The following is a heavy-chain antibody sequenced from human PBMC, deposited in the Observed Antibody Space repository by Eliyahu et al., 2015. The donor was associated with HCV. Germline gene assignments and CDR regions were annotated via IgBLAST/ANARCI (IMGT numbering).Heavy chain of an antibody. CDR3: ARDITAKLGRVWYFDL. Sequence: QVQLVQSGTEVKKPGSSVRVSCKXXGGSFSGHAINWVRQAPGQGLEWMGRIIPIFGTTDYAQEFQGRLTVTADESTSTAYMHLSGLRSDDTAIYYCARDITAKLGRVWYFDLWGRGTLVTVSS. V-gene: IGHV1-69*18. D-gene: IGHD7-27*01. CDR2: IIPIFGTT. J-gene: IGHJ2*01. CDR1: GGSFSGHA.